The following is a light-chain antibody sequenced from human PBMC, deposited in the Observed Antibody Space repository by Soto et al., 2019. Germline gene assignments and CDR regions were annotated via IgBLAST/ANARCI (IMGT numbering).Light chain of an antibody. CDR2: GAS. V-gene: IGKV3-15*01. CDR1: QSVSSN. Sequence: EIVMTQSPGTLSVSPGERVTLSCRASQSVSSNLAWYQQKGGQAPRLLIYGASTRATGIPARFSGSGSGTEFTLTISSLQSEDFAVYYCQQYNNWPLYTFGQGTKVEIK. CDR3: QQYNNWPLYT. J-gene: IGKJ2*01.